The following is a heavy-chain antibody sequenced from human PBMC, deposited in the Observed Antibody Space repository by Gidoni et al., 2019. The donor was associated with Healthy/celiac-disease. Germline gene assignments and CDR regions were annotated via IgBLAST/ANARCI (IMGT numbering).Heavy chain of an antibody. CDR1: GFTFVDYA. J-gene: IGHJ2*01. Sequence: EVQLVESGGGLVQPGRYRRLFCEASGFTFVDYAMHWVRQAPGQGLEWVSGISWNSGSIGYADSVKCRFTISRDNAKNSLYLQMNSLRAEDTALYYCAKAPSGYYWYFDLWGRGTLVTVSS. CDR3: AKAPSGYYWYFDL. V-gene: IGHV3-9*01. D-gene: IGHD3-3*01. CDR2: ISWNSGSI.